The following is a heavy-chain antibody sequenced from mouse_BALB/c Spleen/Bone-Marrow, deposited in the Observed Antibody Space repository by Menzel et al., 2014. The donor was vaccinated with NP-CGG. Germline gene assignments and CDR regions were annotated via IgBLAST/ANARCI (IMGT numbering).Heavy chain of an antibody. CDR2: INPSNGRT. CDR3: ARWNYYGSLYWYFDV. CDR1: GYTFTSYW. J-gene: IGHJ1*01. D-gene: IGHD1-1*01. V-gene: IGHV1S81*02. Sequence: VQLQQSGAELVKPGASVKLPCKASGYTFTSYWMHWVKQRPGQGLEWIGEINPSNGRTNYNEKFKSKATLTVDKSSSTAYMQLSSLTSEDSAVYYCARWNYYGSLYWYFDVWGAGTPVTVSS.